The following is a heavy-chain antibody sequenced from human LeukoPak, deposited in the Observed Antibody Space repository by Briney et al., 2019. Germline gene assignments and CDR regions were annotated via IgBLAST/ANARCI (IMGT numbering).Heavy chain of an antibody. CDR3: ARMVTTYHKQSHRRSNYFDY. D-gene: IGHD4-17*01. V-gene: IGHV3-43*01. J-gene: IGHJ4*02. CDR2: ISWNGVST. Sequence: GGSLRLSCAASGFTFDDYTMHWVRQAPGMGLEWVSLISWNGVSTYYGDSVKGRFTISRDNAKNSLYLQMNSLRAEDTAVYYCARMVTTYHKQSHRRSNYFDYWGQGTLVTVSS. CDR1: GFTFDDYT.